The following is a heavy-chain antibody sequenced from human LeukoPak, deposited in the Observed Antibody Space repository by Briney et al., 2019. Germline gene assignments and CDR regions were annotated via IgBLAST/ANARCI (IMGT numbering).Heavy chain of an antibody. CDR3: ARLPYSSPPFRRTFDY. Sequence: SETLSLTCTVSGGSISSSSYYWGWIRQPPGKGLEWIGSIYYSGSTYYNPSLKSRVTISVGTSKNQFSLKLSSVTAADTAVYYCARLPYSSPPFRRTFDYWGQGTLVTVSS. CDR1: GGSISSSSYY. V-gene: IGHV4-39*07. D-gene: IGHD6-13*01. CDR2: IYYSGST. J-gene: IGHJ4*02.